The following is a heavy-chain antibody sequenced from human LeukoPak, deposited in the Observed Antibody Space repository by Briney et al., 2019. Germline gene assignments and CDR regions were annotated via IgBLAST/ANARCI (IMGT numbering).Heavy chain of an antibody. CDR1: GFTFSSYG. V-gene: IGHV3-33*06. Sequence: GSLRLSFAASGFTFSSYGMHWVRQAPGKGLEWVAVIWYDGSNKYYADSVKGRFTISRDNSKNTLYLQMNSLRAEDTAVYYCANDGGKISYWGQGTLVTVSS. CDR2: IWYDGSNK. J-gene: IGHJ4*02. D-gene: IGHD2-15*01. CDR3: ANDGGKISY.